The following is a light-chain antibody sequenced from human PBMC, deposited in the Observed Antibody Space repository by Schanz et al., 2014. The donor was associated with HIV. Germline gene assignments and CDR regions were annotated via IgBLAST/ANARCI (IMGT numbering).Light chain of an antibody. CDR1: QSVGTY. J-gene: IGKJ4*02. CDR2: DAS. V-gene: IGKV3-11*01. Sequence: EIVLTQSPATLSLSPGERATLSCRASQSVGTYLAWYQQKPGQAPRLLIYDASDRATGVPARFSGSGSGTDFTLTIIRLEPEDFAVYYCHHYGDSRGTFGGGTEVDI. CDR3: HHYGDSRGT.